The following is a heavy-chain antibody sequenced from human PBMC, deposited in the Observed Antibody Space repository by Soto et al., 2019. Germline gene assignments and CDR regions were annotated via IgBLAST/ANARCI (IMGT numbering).Heavy chain of an antibody. CDR1: GFSFRNYA. CDR2: LTGSSSNT. D-gene: IGHD3-9*01. J-gene: IGHJ4*02. CDR3: ANGRATYGLLTHDY. Sequence: GGSLRLSXAASGFSFRNYAMSWVRQAPGKGLEWISTLTGSSSNTYYADSVKGRFAISRDNSRNTLYLQMHSLTAEDTAVYYCANGRATYGLLTHDYWGQGTLVTVSS. V-gene: IGHV3-23*01.